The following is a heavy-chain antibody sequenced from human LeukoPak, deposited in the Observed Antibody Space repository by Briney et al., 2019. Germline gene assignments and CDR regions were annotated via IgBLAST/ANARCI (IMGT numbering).Heavy chain of an antibody. J-gene: IGHJ6*03. CDR1: GFTFSDYY. Sequence: GGSLRLSCAASGFTFSDYYMSWIRQAPGKGLEWVSYISSSGSTIYYADSVKGRFTISRDNSKNTLYLQMNSLRAEDTAVYYCAKGSSGITILTHPPYEDYYYMDVWGKGTTVTVSS. D-gene: IGHD3-3*01. CDR2: ISSSGSTI. CDR3: AKGSSGITILTHPPYEDYYYMDV. V-gene: IGHV3-11*01.